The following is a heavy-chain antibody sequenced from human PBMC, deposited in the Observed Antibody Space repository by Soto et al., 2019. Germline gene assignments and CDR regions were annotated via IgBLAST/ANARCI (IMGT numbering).Heavy chain of an antibody. V-gene: IGHV4-39*01. Sequence: SETLSLTCTVSCGSIYRSVYYCRWIRQPPGRGLELIGNIDYNGVTYSNPSLKSRVTIPRDTSKNQFSLKLTSVTAADTALYYCGKVLVGATGHTDSECWGTGTRVTVSS. CDR1: CGSIYRSVYY. J-gene: IGHJ4*02. D-gene: IGHD2-15*01. CDR3: GKVLVGATGHTDSEC. CDR2: IDYNGVT.